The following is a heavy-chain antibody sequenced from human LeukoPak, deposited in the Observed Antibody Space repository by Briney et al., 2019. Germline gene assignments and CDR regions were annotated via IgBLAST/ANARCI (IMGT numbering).Heavy chain of an antibody. CDR2: IYHSRST. CDR3: ARAPIVVELNAFDI. J-gene: IGHJ3*02. D-gene: IGHD2-21*01. CDR1: GGSFSSSNW. V-gene: IGHV4-4*02. Sequence: PSETLSLTCAVSGGSFSSSNWWSWVRQPPGKGLEWIGEIYHSRSTNYNPSLKSRVTISVDKSKNQFSLKLSSVTAADTAVYYCARAPIVVELNAFDIWGQGTMVTVSS.